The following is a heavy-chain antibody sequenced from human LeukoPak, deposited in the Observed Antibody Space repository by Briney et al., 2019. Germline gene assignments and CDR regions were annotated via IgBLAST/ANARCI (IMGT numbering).Heavy chain of an antibody. J-gene: IGHJ3*02. CDR2: TYYRSKWYN. Sequence: SQTLSLTCAISGDSVSSNSAAWNWIRQSPSRGLEWLGRTYYRSKWYNDYAVSVKSRITINPDTSKNQLSLQLNSVTPEDTAVYYCARGPHDYVWGSYRLENAFDIWGQGTMVTVSS. V-gene: IGHV6-1*01. CDR1: GDSVSSNSAA. D-gene: IGHD3-16*02. CDR3: ARGPHDYVWGSYRLENAFDI.